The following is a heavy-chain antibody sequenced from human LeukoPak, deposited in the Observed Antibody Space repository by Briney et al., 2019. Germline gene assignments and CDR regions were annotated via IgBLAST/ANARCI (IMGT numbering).Heavy chain of an antibody. J-gene: IGHJ6*02. Sequence: PSETLSLTCAVYGGSFSGYYWSWIRQPPGKGLEWIGEINHSGSTNYNPSLKSRVTISVDTSKNQFSLKLSSVTAADTAVYYCARDRVAAAGTGANYYYYGMDVWGQGTTVTVSS. CDR2: INHSGST. D-gene: IGHD6-13*01. CDR3: ARDRVAAAGTGANYYYYGMDV. CDR1: GGSFSGYY. V-gene: IGHV4-34*01.